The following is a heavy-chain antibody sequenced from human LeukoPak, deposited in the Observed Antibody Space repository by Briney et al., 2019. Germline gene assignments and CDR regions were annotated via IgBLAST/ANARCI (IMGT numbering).Heavy chain of an antibody. CDR2: ISSSNSYI. CDR3: ARASTPKNYFDH. Sequence: GGSLRLSCAASGFTFDSYTMNWVRQSPGKGLEWVSSISSSNSYIYYMDSVRGRFTISRDNAANSLYLQMDSLRVDDTAIYYCARASTPKNYFDHWGRGILVTVSS. CDR1: GFTFDSYT. V-gene: IGHV3-21*01. D-gene: IGHD4-23*01. J-gene: IGHJ4*02.